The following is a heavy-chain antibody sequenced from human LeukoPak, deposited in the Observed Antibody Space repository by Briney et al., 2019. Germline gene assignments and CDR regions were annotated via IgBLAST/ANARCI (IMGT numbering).Heavy chain of an antibody. CDR2: LSGSGDSI. CDR1: GFIFSSKG. Sequence: GGSLRLSCAASGFIFSSKGMTWVRQAPGKGLEWVSALSGSGDSIHYADSVKGRFTISRDNSKNTLYLQMNSLRAEDTATYYCAKDSPVMTSWGQGTLVTVSS. D-gene: IGHD2-21*01. V-gene: IGHV3-23*01. J-gene: IGHJ4*02. CDR3: AKDSPVMTS.